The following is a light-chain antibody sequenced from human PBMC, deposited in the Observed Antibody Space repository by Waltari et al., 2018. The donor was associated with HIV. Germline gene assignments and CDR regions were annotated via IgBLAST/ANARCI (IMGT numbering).Light chain of an antibody. CDR3: SSYAGRYTVI. CDR2: GVT. J-gene: IGLJ2*01. V-gene: IGLV2-11*01. Sequence: QSALDQPRSVSGSPGQSVTISCTASSSDVGASDYVSWYQQYPGKAPKVILYGVTKRPSGIPDRFSGCKSGSTASLTNSGPQAEDEADYYCSSYAGRYTVIIGGGTKLTVL. CDR1: SSDVGASDY.